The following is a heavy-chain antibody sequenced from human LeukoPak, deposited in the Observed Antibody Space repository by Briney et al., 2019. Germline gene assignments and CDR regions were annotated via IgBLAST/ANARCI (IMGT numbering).Heavy chain of an antibody. CDR2: IYHVGNT. Sequence: PSETLSLTCDLSGYSISSGYFWGWIRQPPGKGLEWIGSIYHVGNTYQNPSLKSRVTISRDTSKNQFSLKLTSVTTADTAVYYCARSPRWFFDLWGRGTLVTVSS. CDR3: ARSPRWFFDL. V-gene: IGHV4-38-2*01. J-gene: IGHJ2*01. CDR1: GYSISSGYF.